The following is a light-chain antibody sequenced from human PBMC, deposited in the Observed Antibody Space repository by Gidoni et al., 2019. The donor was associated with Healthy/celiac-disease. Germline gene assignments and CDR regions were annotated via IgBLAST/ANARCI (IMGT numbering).Light chain of an antibody. CDR3: SSYTSSSTWV. CDR2: EVR. V-gene: IGLV2-14*01. Sequence: QSALTQPASVSGSPGQSITISCTGTSSDVGGYNYVSWHQQHPGKAPTLMIYEVRNRPTGLSNRFSGTTSGTTASMTITVLQADDEDDYYYSSYTSSSTWVFGGGTKLTVL. CDR1: SSDVGGYNY. J-gene: IGLJ3*02.